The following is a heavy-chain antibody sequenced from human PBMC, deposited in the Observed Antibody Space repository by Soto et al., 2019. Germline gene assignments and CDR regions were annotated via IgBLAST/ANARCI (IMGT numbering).Heavy chain of an antibody. J-gene: IGHJ4*02. CDR2: ISTTGTT. D-gene: IGHD5-12*01. Sequence: EVQLAESGGGLVQPGGSLRLSCAASGFSFSNYEMNWVRQAPGKGLEWVSFISTTGTTYYADSVKGRFTFSRDNAKNSLSLQINSLRAEDTAVYYCARGYSVGYGFDYWGQGTLVTVSS. V-gene: IGHV3-48*03. CDR3: ARGYSVGYGFDY. CDR1: GFSFSNYE.